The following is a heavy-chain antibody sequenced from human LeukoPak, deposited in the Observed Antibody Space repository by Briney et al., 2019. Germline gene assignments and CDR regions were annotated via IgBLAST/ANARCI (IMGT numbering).Heavy chain of an antibody. V-gene: IGHV3-30*02. CDR1: GFTFSTYG. Sequence: PGGSLRLSCAASGFTFSTYGMHWVRQAPAKGLEWVAFIRFDGSNKYYADSVKGRFTISRDSSKNTLYLQMNSLRAEDTAVYYCAKERVSSGWNPHWFDPWGQGTLVTVSS. J-gene: IGHJ5*02. CDR2: IRFDGSNK. D-gene: IGHD6-19*01. CDR3: AKERVSSGWNPHWFDP.